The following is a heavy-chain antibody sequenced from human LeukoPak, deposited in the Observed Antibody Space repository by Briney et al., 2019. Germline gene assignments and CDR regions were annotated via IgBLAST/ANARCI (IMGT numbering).Heavy chain of an antibody. D-gene: IGHD3-10*01. CDR1: GYTFTGYY. J-gene: IGHJ4*02. CDR2: INPNSGGT. CDR3: ARGDSTYYYGSGSRYYFDY. Sequence: GASVKVSCTASGYTFTGYYMHWVRQAPGQGLEWMGWINPNSGGTNYAQKFQGWVTMTRDTSISTAYMELSRLRSDDTAVYYCARGDSTYYYGSGSRYYFDYWGQGTLVTVSS. V-gene: IGHV1-2*04.